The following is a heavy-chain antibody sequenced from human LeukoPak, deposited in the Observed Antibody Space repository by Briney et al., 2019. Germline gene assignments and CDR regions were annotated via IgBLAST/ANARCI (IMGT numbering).Heavy chain of an antibody. CDR1: GGSISSGGYY. Sequence: PSQTLSLTCTVSGGSISSGGYYWTWIRQHPGKGLEWIGYIYYSGSTYYNPSLKSRVTISVDTSKNQFSLRLSSVTAADTAVYYCALGYCGGGSCYAREYFQHWGQGTLVTASS. D-gene: IGHD2-15*01. J-gene: IGHJ1*01. CDR3: ALGYCGGGSCYAREYFQH. CDR2: IYYSGST. V-gene: IGHV4-31*03.